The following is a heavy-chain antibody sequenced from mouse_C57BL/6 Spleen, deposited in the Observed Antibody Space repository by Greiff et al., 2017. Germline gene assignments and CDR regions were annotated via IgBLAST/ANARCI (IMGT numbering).Heavy chain of an antibody. V-gene: IGHV1-80*01. J-gene: IGHJ2*01. CDR1: GYAFSSSW. Sequence: QVQLQQSGAELVKPGASVKISCKASGYAFSSSWMNWVKQRPGKGLEWIGQIYPGDGDTNYNGKFKGKATLTADKSSSTAYMQLSSLTSEDSAVYFCARDDYGSSYYFDYWGQGTTLTVSS. CDR2: IYPGDGDT. D-gene: IGHD1-1*01. CDR3: ARDDYGSSYYFDY.